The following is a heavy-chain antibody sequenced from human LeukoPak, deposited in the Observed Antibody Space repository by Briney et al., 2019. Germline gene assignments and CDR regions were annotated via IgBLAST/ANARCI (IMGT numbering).Heavy chain of an antibody. J-gene: IGHJ4*02. D-gene: IGHD5-18*01. CDR3: AKGRGYSYGYYGY. CDR2: ISYDGSNK. CDR1: GFTFSSYG. V-gene: IGHV3-30*18. Sequence: GGSLRLSCAASGFTFSSYGMHWVRQAPGKGLEWVAVISYDGSNKYYADSVKGRFTISRDSSKNTLYLQMNSLRAEDTAVYYCAKGRGYSYGYYGYWGQGTLVTVSS.